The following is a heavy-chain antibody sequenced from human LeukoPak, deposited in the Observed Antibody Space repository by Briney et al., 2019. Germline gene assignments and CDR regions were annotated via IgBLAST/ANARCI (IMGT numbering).Heavy chain of an antibody. V-gene: IGHV4-34*01. CDR2: INHSGST. Sequence: PSETLSLTCAVYGGSFSGYYWSWIRQPPGKGLEWIGEINHSGSTNYNPSLKSRVTISVDTSKNQFSLKLSYVTAADTAVYYCARRITGEPFDYWGQGALVTVSS. CDR3: ARRITGEPFDY. J-gene: IGHJ4*02. D-gene: IGHD1-20*01. CDR1: GGSFSGYY.